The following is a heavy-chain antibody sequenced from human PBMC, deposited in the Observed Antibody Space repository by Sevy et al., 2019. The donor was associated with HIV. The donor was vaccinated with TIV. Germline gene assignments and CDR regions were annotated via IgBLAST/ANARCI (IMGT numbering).Heavy chain of an antibody. CDR2: ISAYNGNT. D-gene: IGHD3-22*01. V-gene: IGHV1-18*01. CDR3: ARDRASGGPRFITMIVVVNVGYGMDV. Sequence: ASVKVSCKASGYTFTSYGISWVRQAPGQGLEWMGWISAYNGNTNYAQKLQGRVTMTTDTSTSTAYMELRSLRSDDTAVYYCARDRASGGPRFITMIVVVNVGYGMDVWGQGTTVTVSS. CDR1: GYTFTSYG. J-gene: IGHJ6*02.